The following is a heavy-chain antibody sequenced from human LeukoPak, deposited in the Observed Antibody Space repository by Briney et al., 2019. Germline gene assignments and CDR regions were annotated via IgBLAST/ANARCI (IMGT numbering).Heavy chain of an antibody. V-gene: IGHV3-23*01. D-gene: IGHD2-15*01. CDR2: ISGSGGST. CDR1: GFTFSSYG. CDR3: ARVEVVVGINDF. J-gene: IGHJ3*01. Sequence: GGSLRLSCAASGFTFSSYGMSWVRQAPGKGLEWVSAISGSGGSTYYADSVKGRFTISRDNSKNTLYLQMNSLRAEDTAVYYCARVEVVVGINDFWGQGTVVTVSS.